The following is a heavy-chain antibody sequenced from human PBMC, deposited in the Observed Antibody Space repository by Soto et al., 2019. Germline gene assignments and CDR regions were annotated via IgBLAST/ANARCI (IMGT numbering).Heavy chain of an antibody. J-gene: IGHJ6*02. CDR1: GFTFKTYG. D-gene: IGHD1-26*01. Sequence: GGSLRLSCAASGFTFKTYGMHWVRQAPGKGLEWVAIIWYDGSNKYYADSVKGRFTISRDNSQNTLYLQMNSLGAEDTAVYFCARGVSSNSYAMDVWGQGTTVTVSS. CDR3: ARGVSSNSYAMDV. CDR2: IWYDGSNK. V-gene: IGHV3-33*01.